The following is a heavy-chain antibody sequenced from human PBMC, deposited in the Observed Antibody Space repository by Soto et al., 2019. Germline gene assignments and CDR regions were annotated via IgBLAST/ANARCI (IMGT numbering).Heavy chain of an antibody. V-gene: IGHV5-10-1*01. J-gene: IGHJ4*02. D-gene: IGHD2-15*01. Sequence: GESLKISCKGSGYSFTSYWISWVRQMPGKGLEWMGRIDPSDSYTNYSPSFQGHVTISADKSISTAYLQWSSLKASDTAMYYCASVGSSYRRRNFDYWGQGTLVTSPQ. CDR3: ASVGSSYRRRNFDY. CDR2: IDPSDSYT. CDR1: GYSFTSYW.